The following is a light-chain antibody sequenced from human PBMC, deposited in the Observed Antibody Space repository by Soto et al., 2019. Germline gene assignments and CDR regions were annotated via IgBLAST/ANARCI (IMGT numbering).Light chain of an antibody. CDR1: QGISNY. Sequence: DIQMTQSPSSLSASVGDRVTITCRASQGISNYLAWYQQKPGKVPKLLIYAASTLQSGVPSRFSGSGSGTDFTLTISSLQPEDVVTYYCQKYNSAPRGFTFGPGTKVDIK. J-gene: IGKJ3*01. CDR2: AAS. CDR3: QKYNSAPRGFT. V-gene: IGKV1-27*01.